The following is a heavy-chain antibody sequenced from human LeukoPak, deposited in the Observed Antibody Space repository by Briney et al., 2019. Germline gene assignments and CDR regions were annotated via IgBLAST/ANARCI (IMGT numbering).Heavy chain of an antibody. J-gene: IGHJ4*02. CDR3: ADPPSDF. CDR2: INQDGSEK. Sequence: GGSLRLSCATSGFNFNSIWMTWVRQAPGKGLEWVANINQDGSEKYHGDSVKGRFTISRDNAKSSLFLEMSSLRAEDTAVYYCADPPSDFWGQGTLVAVSS. CDR1: GFNFNSIW. V-gene: IGHV3-7*01.